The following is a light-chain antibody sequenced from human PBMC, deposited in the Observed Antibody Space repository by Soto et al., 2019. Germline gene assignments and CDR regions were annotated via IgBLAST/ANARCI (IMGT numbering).Light chain of an antibody. CDR1: NIGSKS. CDR2: DDN. Sequence: SYELTQPPSVSVAPGQTARISCGGNNIGSKSVHWFQQKPGQAPVLVVYDDNDRPSGIPERFSGSNSGNTATLTISRVEAGDEADYYCQVWDSISDHFVCGTGTKLTVL. J-gene: IGLJ1*01. V-gene: IGLV3-21*02. CDR3: QVWDSISDHFV.